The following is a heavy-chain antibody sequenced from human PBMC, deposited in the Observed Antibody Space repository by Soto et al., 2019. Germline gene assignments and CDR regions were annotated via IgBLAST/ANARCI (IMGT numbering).Heavy chain of an antibody. J-gene: IGHJ4*02. D-gene: IGHD2-2*01. CDR1: GFAFNNYG. V-gene: IGHV3-21*01. Sequence: GGSLRLSCTASGFAFNNYGINWVRQAPGKGLEWVSSISKSDYTYYSDSVKGRFTISRDNAKNSVSLQMNTLRVEDTAVYYCAREDSIIIPAVSDFWGQGTLVTVSS. CDR2: ISKSDYT. CDR3: AREDSIIIPAVSDF.